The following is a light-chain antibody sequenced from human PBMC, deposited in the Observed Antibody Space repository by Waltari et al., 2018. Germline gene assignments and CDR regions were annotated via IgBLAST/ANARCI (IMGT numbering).Light chain of an antibody. CDR2: GVN. CDR1: SSDVGTYDL. J-gene: IGLJ2*01. CDR3: CSYAGSPTYVL. Sequence: QSALIQPASVSGTPAQSIIISCTGTSSDVGTYDLVSWYQQQPGKVPKVLIYGVNKRPSGISERFSCSKSGNTASLTISGLQAEDEADYYCCSYAGSPTYVLFGGGTTQTVL. V-gene: IGLV2-23*02.